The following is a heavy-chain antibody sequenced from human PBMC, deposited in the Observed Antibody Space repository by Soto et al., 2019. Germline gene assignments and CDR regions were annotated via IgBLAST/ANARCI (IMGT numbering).Heavy chain of an antibody. CDR3: AREATFYDYVWGSYRYGACDI. CDR2: ISSSSSYI. D-gene: IGHD3-16*02. CDR1: GFTFSSYS. V-gene: IGHV3-21*01. Sequence: GGSLRLSCAASGFTFSSYSMNWVRQAPGKGLEWVSSISSSSSYIYYADSVKGRFTISRDNAKNSLYLQMNSLRAEDTAVYYCAREATFYDYVWGSYRYGACDIWGQGTMVTVSS. J-gene: IGHJ3*02.